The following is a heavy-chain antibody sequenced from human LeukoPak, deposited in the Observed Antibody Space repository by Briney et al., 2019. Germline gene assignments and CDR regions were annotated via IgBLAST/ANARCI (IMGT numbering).Heavy chain of an antibody. V-gene: IGHV3-11*01. J-gene: IGHJ3*02. CDR2: ISSSGSTI. D-gene: IGHD5-12*01. CDR3: AKGASGYDWAVAFDI. CDR1: GFTFSDYY. Sequence: GGSLRLSCAASGFTFSDYYMSWIRQAPGKGLEWVSYISSSGSTIYYADSVKGRFTISRDNAKNSLYLQMNSLRAEDTAVYYCAKGASGYDWAVAFDIWGLGTMVTVSS.